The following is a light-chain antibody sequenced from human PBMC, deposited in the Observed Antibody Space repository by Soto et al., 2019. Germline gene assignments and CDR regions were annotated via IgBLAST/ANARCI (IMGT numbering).Light chain of an antibody. CDR3: SSYTISSTLYV. CDR2: GVS. V-gene: IGLV2-14*01. Sequence: QSALTQSRSVSGSPGQSVTISCTGTSSDVGGYNFVSWYQQYPGKAPKLIIYGVSNRPSGVSNRFSGSKSGNTASLTISGLQAEDEADYYCSSYTISSTLYVFGTGTKLTVL. CDR1: SSDVGGYNF. J-gene: IGLJ1*01.